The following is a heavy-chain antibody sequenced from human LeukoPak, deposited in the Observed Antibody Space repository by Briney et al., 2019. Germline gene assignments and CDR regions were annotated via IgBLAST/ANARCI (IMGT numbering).Heavy chain of an antibody. CDR2: IYDTGIT. CDR1: GGSIGSGNFY. V-gene: IGHV4-31*03. CDR3: ARGRDDYNAAPPPYYYYMDV. J-gene: IGHJ6*03. Sequence: PSETLSLTCTVSGGSIGSGNFYWNWIRQHPGRGLEWIGYIYDTGITYYNPSLKSRVTISADASKKQFSLNLRSATAADTAVYRCARGRDDYNAAPPPYYYYMDVWGKGTTVTVSS. D-gene: IGHD5-24*01.